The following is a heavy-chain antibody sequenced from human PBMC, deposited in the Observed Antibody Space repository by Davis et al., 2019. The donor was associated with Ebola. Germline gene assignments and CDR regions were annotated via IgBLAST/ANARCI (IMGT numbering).Heavy chain of an antibody. V-gene: IGHV1-46*01. CDR2: INPSGGST. J-gene: IGHJ4*02. CDR3: ARDRGLYYYDHYDY. D-gene: IGHD3-22*01. CDR1: GYTFTSYY. Sequence: ASVKVSCKASGYTFTSYYMHWVRQAPGQGLEWMGIINPSGGSTNYAQKFQGRVTITADESTSTAYMELSSLRSEDTAVYYCARDRGLYYYDHYDYWGQGTLVTVSS.